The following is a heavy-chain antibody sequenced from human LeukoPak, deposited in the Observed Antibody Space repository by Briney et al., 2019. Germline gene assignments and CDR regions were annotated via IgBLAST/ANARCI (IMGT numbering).Heavy chain of an antibody. CDR3: ARCDFVWGNYRSRPILYFDY. D-gene: IGHD3-16*02. Sequence: GASVKVSCKASGYTFSNYGISWVRQAPGQGLEWMGWISGYNGNTKYAQKLQGRVTVTTDTSTSTAYMELRSLTSDDTAVYYCARCDFVWGNYRSRPILYFDYWGQGTLVTVSS. V-gene: IGHV1-18*01. J-gene: IGHJ4*02. CDR1: GYTFSNYG. CDR2: ISGYNGNT.